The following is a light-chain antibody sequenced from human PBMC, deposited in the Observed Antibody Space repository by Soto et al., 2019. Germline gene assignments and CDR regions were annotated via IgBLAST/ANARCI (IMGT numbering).Light chain of an antibody. CDR3: CSYAGSITPLI. J-gene: IGLJ1*01. CDR2: EVS. CDR1: SSDVGSYNL. V-gene: IGLV2-23*02. Sequence: QSVLTQPASVSGSPGRSITISCTGTSSDVGSYNLVSWYQQHPGKAPKLMIYEVSKRPSGVSNRFSGSKSGNTASLTISGLQAEDEADYYCCSYAGSITPLIFGTGTKVTVL.